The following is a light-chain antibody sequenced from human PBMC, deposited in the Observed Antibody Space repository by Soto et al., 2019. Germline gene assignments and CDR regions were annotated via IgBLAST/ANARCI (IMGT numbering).Light chain of an antibody. Sequence: SYVLTQPPSVSVAPGETARITCGGDNIGGKSVHWYQQKPGQAPVVVIYYDSDRPSGIPERFSGSNSGNTATLTISRVEAGDEADYYCQVWDSTSDHVIFGGGTKLTVL. CDR1: NIGGKS. J-gene: IGLJ2*01. CDR3: QVWDSTSDHVI. CDR2: YDS. V-gene: IGLV3-21*04.